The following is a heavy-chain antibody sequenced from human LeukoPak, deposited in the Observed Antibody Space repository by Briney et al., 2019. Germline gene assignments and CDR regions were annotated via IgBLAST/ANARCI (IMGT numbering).Heavy chain of an antibody. J-gene: IGHJ6*03. D-gene: IGHD6-13*01. CDR3: ARHQDVRFAQLVSFRGATRRSYYMDV. V-gene: IGHV4-30-4*07. CDR1: GGSISSGGYS. Sequence: PSETLSLTCAVSGGSISSGGYSWSWIRQPPGKGLEWIGYIYYSGSTYYNPSLKSRVTISVDTSKNQFSLKLSSVTAADTAVYYCARHQDVRFAQLVSFRGATRRSYYMDVWGKGTTVTISS. CDR2: IYYSGST.